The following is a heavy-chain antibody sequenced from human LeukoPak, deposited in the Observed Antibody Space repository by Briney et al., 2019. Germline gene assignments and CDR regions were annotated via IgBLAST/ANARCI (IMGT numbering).Heavy chain of an antibody. CDR3: AKDSAAVGAHDFDN. V-gene: IGHV3-23*02. CDR1: ASSPRIYI. D-gene: IGHD1-26*01. Sequence: QPRGSPRHSPAHPASSPRIYITNRGRPAPRKGLEWVSTIFGNVGDIKYVDSVKGRFTISRDKSKIMLYLQMNNRRGEDTAVDYCAKDSAAVGAHDFDNWGQGALVTVSS. CDR2: IFGNVGDI. J-gene: IGHJ4*02.